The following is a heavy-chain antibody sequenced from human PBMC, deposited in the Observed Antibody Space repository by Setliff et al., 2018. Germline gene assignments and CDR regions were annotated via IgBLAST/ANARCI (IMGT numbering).Heavy chain of an antibody. CDR2: ISGYNGNT. V-gene: IGHV1-18*01. J-gene: IGHJ4*02. CDR3: ARVPRLEWLLPTFDS. D-gene: IGHD3-3*01. CDR1: GYTFISYG. Sequence: ASVKVSCKTSGYTFISYGLSWMRQAPGQGLEWMGWISGYNGNTEYAQNLQGRVTMTMDTSTSTAYMELRSLTSDDTAVYYCARVPRLEWLLPTFDSWGQGALVTVSS.